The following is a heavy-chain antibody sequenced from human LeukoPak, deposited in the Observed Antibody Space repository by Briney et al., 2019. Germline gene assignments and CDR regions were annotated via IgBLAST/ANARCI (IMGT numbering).Heavy chain of an antibody. CDR2: IYYSGST. CDR1: GGSISSSSYY. D-gene: IGHD5-24*01. CDR3: ATEKLPSYFDY. Sequence: SETLSHTCTVSGGSISSSSYYWGWIRQPPGKGLEWIGSIYYSGSTYYNPSLKSRVTISVDTSKNQFSLKLSSVTAADTAVYYCATEKLPSYFDYWGQGTLVTVSS. V-gene: IGHV4-39*01. J-gene: IGHJ4*02.